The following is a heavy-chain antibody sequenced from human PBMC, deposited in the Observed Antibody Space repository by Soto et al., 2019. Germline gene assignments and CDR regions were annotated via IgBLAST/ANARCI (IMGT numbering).Heavy chain of an antibody. D-gene: IGHD2-2*03. CDR2: IKEDGSEK. CDR1: GFTFSRYW. Sequence: EVHLVESGGALVQPGGSLGLSCVVSGFTFSRYWMSWVRQAPGKGLEWVANIKEDGSEKYYVDSVRGRFTISRDNTKNSLYLQMSSLRAEDTAVYYCARDMDDPSDYGDYWGQGTLVTVSS. J-gene: IGHJ4*02. V-gene: IGHV3-7*01. CDR3: ARDMDDPSDYGDY.